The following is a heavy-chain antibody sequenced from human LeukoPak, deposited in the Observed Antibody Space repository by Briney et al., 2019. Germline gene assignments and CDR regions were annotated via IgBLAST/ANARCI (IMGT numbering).Heavy chain of an antibody. CDR1: EYSFGTW. V-gene: IGHV5-51*01. D-gene: IGHD2-21*01. Sequence: GESLKISCKLSEYSFGTWIGWVRQMPGKGLEWMGIIYPYDSETRYSPSFQGQVTISVDTSINTASLHWSILKASDTAMYYCAKPILAPVLSSLKSWGQGPFLTVSS. CDR2: IYPYDSET. CDR3: AKPILAPVLSSLKS. J-gene: IGHJ5*02.